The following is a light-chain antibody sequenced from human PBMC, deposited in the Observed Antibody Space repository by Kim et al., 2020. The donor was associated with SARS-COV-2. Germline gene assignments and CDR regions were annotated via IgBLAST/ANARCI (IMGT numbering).Light chain of an antibody. CDR2: LGS. J-gene: IGKJ1*01. Sequence: TVMTQSPLFLPVTPGEPASISCRSSQSLLHSDGYNYLDWYLQKPGQSPQLLIYLGSTRASGVPDRFSGSGSGTDFTLKISRVEAEDVGVYYCMQALQTGWTFGQGTKVDIK. CDR3: MQALQTGWT. CDR1: QSLLHSDGYNY. V-gene: IGKV2-28*01.